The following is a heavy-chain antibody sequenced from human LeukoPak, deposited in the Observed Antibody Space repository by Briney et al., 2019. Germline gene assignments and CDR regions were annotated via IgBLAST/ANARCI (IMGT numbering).Heavy chain of an antibody. CDR3: PKGCASTSCYTSEY. V-gene: IGHV3-23*01. CDR2: ISGSGDST. Sequence: GGSLRLSCAASGFTFSSYAMSWVRQAPGRGLEWVSTISGSGDSTYYADSVKGRFTISRDNSKNTLCLQMNSLRPEDTAVYYCPKGCASTSCYTSEYWGQGTLVTVSS. J-gene: IGHJ4*02. CDR1: GFTFSSYA. D-gene: IGHD2-2*02.